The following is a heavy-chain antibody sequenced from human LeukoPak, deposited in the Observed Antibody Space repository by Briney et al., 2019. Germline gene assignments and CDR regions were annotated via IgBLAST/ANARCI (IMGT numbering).Heavy chain of an antibody. CDR2: ISAYNGNT. Sequence: ASVKVSCKASGYTFTSYDINWVRQATGQGLEWMGWISAYNGNTNYAQKLQGRVTMTTDTSTSTAYMELRSLRSDDTAVYYCARARLGSYYYDSSGYYSDYWGQGTLVTVSS. CDR3: ARARLGSYYYDSSGYYSDY. CDR1: GYTFTSYD. J-gene: IGHJ4*02. D-gene: IGHD3-22*01. V-gene: IGHV1-18*01.